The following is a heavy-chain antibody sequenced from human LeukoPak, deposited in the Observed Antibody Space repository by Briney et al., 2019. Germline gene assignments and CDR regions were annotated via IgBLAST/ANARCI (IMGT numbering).Heavy chain of an antibody. V-gene: IGHV1-3*01. J-gene: IGHJ6*03. Sequence: ASVKVSCKASGYTFTSYGFSWLRQAPGQRPEWMGWMNAGNGNTKYSQKFQGRITLIRDTSAATAYMELSSLRHDDLAVYYCARGRGTSGSNRDFYYYYYMDVWGKGTTVTVSS. CDR1: GYTFTSYG. CDR3: ARGRGTSGSNRDFYYYYYMDV. CDR2: MNAGNGNT. D-gene: IGHD2-15*01.